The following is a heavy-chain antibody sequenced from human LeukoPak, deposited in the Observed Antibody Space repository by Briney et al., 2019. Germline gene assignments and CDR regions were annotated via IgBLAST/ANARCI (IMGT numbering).Heavy chain of an antibody. CDR2: IIPIFGTA. CDR1: GGTFSSYA. CDR3: AGDSSGYFDY. J-gene: IGHJ4*02. Sequence: ASVKVSCKASGGTFSSYAISWVRQAPGQGLEWMGGIIPIFGTANYAQKFQGRVTITADKSTSTAYMELSSLRSEDTAVYYCAGDSSGYFDYWGQGTLVTVSS. V-gene: IGHV1-69*06. D-gene: IGHD3-22*01.